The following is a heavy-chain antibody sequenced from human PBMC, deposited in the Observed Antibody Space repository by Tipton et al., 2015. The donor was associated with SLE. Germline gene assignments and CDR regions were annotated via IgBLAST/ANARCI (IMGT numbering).Heavy chain of an antibody. J-gene: IGHJ3*02. CDR3: ASLGVAAAGTGAFDI. CDR1: GGSISSHY. V-gene: IGHV4-59*11. CDR2: IYYSGST. D-gene: IGHD6-13*01. Sequence: LSLTCTVSGGSISSHYWSWIRQPPGKGLEWIGYIYYSGSTNYNPSLKSRVTISVDTSKNQFSLKLSSVTAADTAVYYCASLGVAAAGTGAFDIWGQGTMVTVSS.